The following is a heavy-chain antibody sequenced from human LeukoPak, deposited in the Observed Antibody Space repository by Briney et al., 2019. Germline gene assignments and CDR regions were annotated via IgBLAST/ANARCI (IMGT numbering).Heavy chain of an antibody. CDR2: INQDGSVK. V-gene: IGHV3-7*01. CDR3: SAGDVFDI. J-gene: IGHJ3*02. D-gene: IGHD1-26*01. Sequence: GGSLRLSCAASGFISSSYWMTWVRQAPGKGLEWVANINQDGSVKHYVDSVKGRFTVSRDNVKNSLYLEMNSLRAEDSAVYYCSAGDVFDIWGQGKWSPSLQ. CDR1: GFISSSYW.